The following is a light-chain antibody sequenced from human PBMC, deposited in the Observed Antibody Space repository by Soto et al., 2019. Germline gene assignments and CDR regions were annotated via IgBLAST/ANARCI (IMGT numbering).Light chain of an antibody. V-gene: IGKV1-5*03. CDR1: QSISSW. CDR2: KAS. J-gene: IGKJ4*01. Sequence: DIQLTQSPSTLSASVGGRVTISCRASQSISSWLAWYQQKPGKAPNLLIYKASSLERGVPSRFSGSGSGTEFTLTIRSLQADDFATYYCQQYNNYPLTFGGGTKVEIK. CDR3: QQYNNYPLT.